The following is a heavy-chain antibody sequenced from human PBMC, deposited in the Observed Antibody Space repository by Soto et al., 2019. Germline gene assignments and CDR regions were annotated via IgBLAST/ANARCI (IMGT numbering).Heavy chain of an antibody. CDR2: IYYSGST. Sequence: SETLSLTCTVSGGSISSGGYYWSWIRQHPGKGLEWMGYIYYSGSTYYNPSLKSRVTISVDTSKNQFSLKLSSVTAADTAVYYCARAFRNYDFWSGYYISQQENGDYYMDVWGKGTTVTVSS. CDR3: ARAFRNYDFWSGYYISQQENGDYYMDV. D-gene: IGHD3-3*01. J-gene: IGHJ6*03. V-gene: IGHV4-31*03. CDR1: GGSISSGGYY.